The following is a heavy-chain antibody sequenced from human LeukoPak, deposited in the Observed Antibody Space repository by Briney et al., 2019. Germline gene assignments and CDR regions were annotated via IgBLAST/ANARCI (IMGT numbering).Heavy chain of an antibody. J-gene: IGHJ6*02. D-gene: IGHD2-21*02. CDR3: ARRVVTAIGVYYYYGMDV. V-gene: IGHV1-8*01. CDR1: GYTFTSYD. Sequence: ASVKVSCKASGYTFTSYDINWVRRATGQGLEWMGWMNPNSGNTGYAQKFQGRVTMTRNTSISTAYMELSSLRSEDTAVYYCARRVVTAIGVYYYYGMDVWGQGTTVTVSS. CDR2: MNPNSGNT.